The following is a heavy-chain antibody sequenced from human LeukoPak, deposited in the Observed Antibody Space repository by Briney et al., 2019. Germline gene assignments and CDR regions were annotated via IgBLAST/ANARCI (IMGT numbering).Heavy chain of an antibody. D-gene: IGHD3-3*01. V-gene: IGHV3-74*01. CDR1: GFTFSSYW. CDR2: INSDGSST. J-gene: IGHJ4*02. Sequence: PGRSLRLSCAASGFTFSSYWMHWVRQAPGKGLVWVSRINSDGSSTSYADSVKGRFTISRDNAKNTLYLQMNSLRAEDTAVYYCARDLTSGYDFWSGYSYFDYWGQGTLVTVSS. CDR3: ARDLTSGYDFWSGYSYFDY.